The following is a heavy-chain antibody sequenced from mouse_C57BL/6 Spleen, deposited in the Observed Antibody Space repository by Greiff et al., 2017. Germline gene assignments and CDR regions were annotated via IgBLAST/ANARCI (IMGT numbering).Heavy chain of an antibody. Sequence: EVHLVESGPGLVKPSQSLSLTCSVTGYSITSGYYWNWIRQFPGNKLEWMGYISYDGSNNYNPSLKNRISITRDTSKNQFFLKLNSVTTEDTATYYCARGGYYPWFAYWGQGTLVTVSA. CDR1: GYSITSGYY. CDR3: ARGGYYPWFAY. J-gene: IGHJ3*01. V-gene: IGHV3-6*01. D-gene: IGHD2-3*01. CDR2: ISYDGSN.